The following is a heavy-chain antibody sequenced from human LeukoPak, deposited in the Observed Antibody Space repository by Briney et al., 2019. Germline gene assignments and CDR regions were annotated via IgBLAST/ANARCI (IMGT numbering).Heavy chain of an antibody. V-gene: IGHV4-59*01. J-gene: IGHJ2*01. CDR1: GGSISSYY. Sequence: SETLSLTCTVSGGSISSYYWSWIRQPPGKGLEWIGYIYYSGSTNYNPSLKSRVTISVDTSKNQFSLKLSSVTAADTAVYYCARARDDYGDSDLRPNFSYWYFDLWGRGTLVTVSS. CDR3: ARARDDYGDSDLRPNFSYWYFDL. D-gene: IGHD4-17*01. CDR2: IYYSGST.